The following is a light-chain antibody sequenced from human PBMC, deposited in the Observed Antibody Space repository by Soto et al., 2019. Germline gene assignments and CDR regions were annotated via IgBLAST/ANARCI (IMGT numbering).Light chain of an antibody. CDR2: EVS. CDR1: SSDVGGYNY. V-gene: IGLV2-14*01. J-gene: IGLJ1*01. Sequence: QSALTQPASVSGSPGQSITISCTGTSSDVGGYNYVSWYQQHPGKAPKLMIYEVSNRPSGVSNRFSGSKSGNTASLTISGLQAEDEADYYCSSYPGSSTPSYVFGTGTKVTVL. CDR3: SSYPGSSTPSYV.